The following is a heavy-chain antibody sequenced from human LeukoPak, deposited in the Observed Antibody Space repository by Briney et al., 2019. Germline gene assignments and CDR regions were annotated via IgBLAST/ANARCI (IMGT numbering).Heavy chain of an antibody. D-gene: IGHD7-27*01. CDR1: GFPFSDFY. V-gene: IGHV3-11*01. Sequence: PGGSLRLSCAASGFPFSDFYMSWLRQAPGKGLEWVSYISSSGTTIYYADSVKGRFTISRDNAKNSLYLQMNNLRAEDTAVYYCTRDRWGKYYFDYWGQGTLVTVSS. CDR3: TRDRWGKYYFDY. J-gene: IGHJ4*02. CDR2: ISSSGTTI.